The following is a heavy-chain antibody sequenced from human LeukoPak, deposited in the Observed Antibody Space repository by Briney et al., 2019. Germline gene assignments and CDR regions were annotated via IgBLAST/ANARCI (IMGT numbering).Heavy chain of an antibody. CDR3: ARARVATLDY. Sequence: PSETLSLTCAVSIDSTNGNYWSWVRQSPGKGLEWIGEVHRSGSTNYKPSLKRRVTISIDRSKDQISLDLTSVTAADTAVYYCARARVATLDYWGQGTLVTVSS. CDR2: VHRSGST. J-gene: IGHJ4*02. D-gene: IGHD5-12*01. V-gene: IGHV4-4*02. CDR1: IDSTNGNY.